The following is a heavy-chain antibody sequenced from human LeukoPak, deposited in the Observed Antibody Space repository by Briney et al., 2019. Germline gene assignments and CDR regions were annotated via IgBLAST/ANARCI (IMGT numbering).Heavy chain of an antibody. J-gene: IGHJ6*02. D-gene: IGHD3-22*01. CDR1: GYTFTGYY. Sequence: ASVKVSCEASGYTFTGYYMHWVRQAPGQGLEWMGIINPSGGSTSYAQKFQGRVTMTRDTSTSTVYMELSSLRSEDTAVYYCARDLYYDSSGSYGMDVWGQGTTVTVSS. CDR3: ARDLYYDSSGSYGMDV. V-gene: IGHV1-46*01. CDR2: INPSGGST.